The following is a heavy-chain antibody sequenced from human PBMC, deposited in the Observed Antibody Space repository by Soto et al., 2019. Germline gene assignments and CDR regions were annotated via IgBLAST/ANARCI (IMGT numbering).Heavy chain of an antibody. V-gene: IGHV3-33*01. CDR1: GFTFSNYG. D-gene: IGHD6-13*01. CDR3: ARVGYSSSWTNGDY. CDR2: IWYDGSNK. J-gene: IGHJ4*02. Sequence: QVQLVESGGGVVQPGRSLRLSCAASGFTFSNYGMHWVRQPPGKGLEWVAVIWYDGSNKYYADSVKGRFTISRDNSKNTLYLQMNSLRAEDTAAYYCARVGYSSSWTNGDYWGQRTLVTVSS.